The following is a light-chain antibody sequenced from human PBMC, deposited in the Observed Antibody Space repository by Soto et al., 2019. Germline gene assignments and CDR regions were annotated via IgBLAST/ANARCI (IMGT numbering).Light chain of an antibody. Sequence: DIQMTQSPSTLSASLGDRVTITCRASQSMSSSLAWYQQKPGKAPKVLIYDTSSLESGVPSRFSGSGSGTEFTLAISSLQSEDFAVYYCQQYNKWPLITFGQGTRLEIK. V-gene: IGKV1-5*01. J-gene: IGKJ5*01. CDR1: QSMSSS. CDR2: DTS. CDR3: QQYNKWPLIT.